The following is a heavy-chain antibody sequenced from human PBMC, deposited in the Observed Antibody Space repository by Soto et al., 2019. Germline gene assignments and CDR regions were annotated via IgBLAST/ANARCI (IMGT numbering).Heavy chain of an antibody. Sequence: QVQLVESGGGVVQPGRSLRLSCAASGFTFSSHAMHWVRQAPGKGLEWVALISQDGTYRNFADSVKGRFTVSRDNSKNKMYLEMNSLRAEDTAIYYCVSEVGAKNFDYWGQGTPVTVSS. CDR3: VSEVGAKNFDY. CDR2: ISQDGTYR. CDR1: GFTFSSHA. J-gene: IGHJ4*02. V-gene: IGHV3-30*04. D-gene: IGHD1-26*01.